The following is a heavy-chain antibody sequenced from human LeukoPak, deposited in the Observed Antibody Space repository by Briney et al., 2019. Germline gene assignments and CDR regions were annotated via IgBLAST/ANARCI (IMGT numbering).Heavy chain of an antibody. V-gene: IGHV3-30*03. CDR2: ISFDGSHN. CDR3: ATYSSLNRREFQY. D-gene: IGHD3-22*01. CDR1: GFTFTDRA. Sequence: HPGGSLRLSCAASGFTFTDRAMHWVRQAPGKGLAWVPFISFDGSHNYNADSVRGRFTISRDNSKDTMYLQMNSLRVEDTAVYYCATYSSLNRREFQYWGQGTLLTVSS. J-gene: IGHJ1*01.